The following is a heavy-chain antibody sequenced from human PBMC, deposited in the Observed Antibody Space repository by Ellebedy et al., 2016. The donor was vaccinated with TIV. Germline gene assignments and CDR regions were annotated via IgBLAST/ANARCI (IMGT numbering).Heavy chain of an antibody. D-gene: IGHD5-18*01. CDR3: ARDAGVETAMVSRFYYYGMGV. V-gene: IGHV3-30*03. CDR1: GFTFSNYG. J-gene: IGHJ6*02. CDR2: ISYAGSNK. Sequence: GESLKISCAASGFTFSNYGMHWVRQAPGKGLEWVAVISYAGSNKYCADAVKGRFTISRDNSKNTLYLQMNSLRAEDTAVYYCARDAGVETAMVSRFYYYGMGVWGQGTAVTVSS.